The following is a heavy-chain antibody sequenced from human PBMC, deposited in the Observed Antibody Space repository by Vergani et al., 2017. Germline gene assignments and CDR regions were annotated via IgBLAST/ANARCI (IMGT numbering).Heavy chain of an antibody. J-gene: IGHJ4*02. CDR1: GFTFDDYA. V-gene: IGHV3-9*01. CDR2: ISWNSGSI. D-gene: IGHD6-19*01. Sequence: EVQLVESGGGLVQPGRSLRLSCAASGFTFDDYAMHWVRQAPGKGLEWVSGISWNSGSIGYADSVKGRFTISRDNAKNSLYLQMNSLRAEDTALYYCAKDSGSGWPARRWAEVDYWGQGTLVTVSS. CDR3: AKDSGSGWPARRWAEVDY.